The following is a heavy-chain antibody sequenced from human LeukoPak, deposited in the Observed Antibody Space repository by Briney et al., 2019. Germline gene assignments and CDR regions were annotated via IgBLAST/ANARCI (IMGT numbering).Heavy chain of an antibody. J-gene: IGHJ4*02. D-gene: IGHD3-16*01. Sequence: SETLSLTCTVSGGSLRSYYWSWVRQPAGKGLEWIGRIYTSGSTNYSPSLRSRLTMSVDTSKNQFSLRLTSVTAADTAVYYCARVPRWVGGASDYWGQGTLVTVSS. V-gene: IGHV4-4*07. CDR1: GGSLRSYY. CDR3: ARVPRWVGGASDY. CDR2: IYTSGST.